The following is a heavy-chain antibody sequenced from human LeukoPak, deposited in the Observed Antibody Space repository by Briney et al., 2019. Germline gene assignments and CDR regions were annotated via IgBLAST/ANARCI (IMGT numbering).Heavy chain of an antibody. V-gene: IGHV4-39*07. J-gene: IGHJ3*02. Sequence: SETLSLTCTVSGVSISSSSYYWGWIRQPPGKGQEWIGTIYYSGSTNYNPSLKSRVTISVDTSKNQFSLKLSSVTAADTAVYYCARAIVATIVGAFDIWGQGTMVTVSS. CDR3: ARAIVATIVGAFDI. D-gene: IGHD5-12*01. CDR2: IYYSGST. CDR1: GVSISSSSYY.